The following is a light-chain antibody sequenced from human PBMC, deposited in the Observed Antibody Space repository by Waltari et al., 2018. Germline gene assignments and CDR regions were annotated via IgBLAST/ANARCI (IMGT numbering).Light chain of an antibody. CDR3: MQNIQIPVS. Sequence: DIVMTQTPLSLSVTPGQAASISCKSSQSLLQSDGKTHLYWYLPKPGQPPQLLIYEVSNRFSGVPERFSGGGSGTDVTLKIGRVEAEDVGLYYCMQNIQIPVSFGGGTKVESK. CDR1: QSLLQSDGKTH. CDR2: EVS. V-gene: IGKV2D-29*01. J-gene: IGKJ4*01.